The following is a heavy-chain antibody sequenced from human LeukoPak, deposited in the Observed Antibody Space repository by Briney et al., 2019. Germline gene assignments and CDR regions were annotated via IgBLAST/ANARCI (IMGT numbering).Heavy chain of an antibody. Sequence: EASVKVSCKASGYTFTGYYMHWVRQAPGQGLEWMGWINPNSGGTNYAQKFQGRVTMTRDTSISTAYMELSRLRPDDTAVYYCARAPPLRDDFWSGYYNALGYFQHWGQGTLVTVSS. CDR1: GYTFTGYY. V-gene: IGHV1-2*02. CDR2: INPNSGGT. J-gene: IGHJ1*01. CDR3: ARAPPLRDDFWSGYYNALGYFQH. D-gene: IGHD3-3*01.